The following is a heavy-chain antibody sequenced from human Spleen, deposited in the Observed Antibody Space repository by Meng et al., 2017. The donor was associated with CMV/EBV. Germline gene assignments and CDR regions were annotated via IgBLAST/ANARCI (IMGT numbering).Heavy chain of an antibody. D-gene: IGHD6-19*01. CDR1: GFTFSNDYY. J-gene: IGHJ4*02. Sequence: GESLKISCTASGFTFSNDYYMNWIRQAPGKGLEWVSYISGSGTTIYYADSVKGRFTISRDNAKNSLYLQMNSLRAEDTAEYYCARPPSSAWSFHYFDYWGQGALVTVSS. V-gene: IGHV3-11*01. CDR2: ISGSGTTI. CDR3: ARPPSSAWSFHYFDY.